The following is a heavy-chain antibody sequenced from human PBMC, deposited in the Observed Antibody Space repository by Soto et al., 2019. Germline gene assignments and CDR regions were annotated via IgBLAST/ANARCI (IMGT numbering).Heavy chain of an antibody. D-gene: IGHD7-27*01. CDR3: ARFSLTLYGMDV. J-gene: IGHJ6*02. V-gene: IGHV1-3*01. CDR1: GYTFTSYA. CDR2: INAGNGNT. Sequence: GASVKVSCKASGYTFTSYAMHWVRQAPGQRLEWMGWINAGNGNTKYSQKFQGRVTITRDTSASTAYMELSSLRSEDTAVYYCARFSLTLYGMDVWGQGTTVTVSS.